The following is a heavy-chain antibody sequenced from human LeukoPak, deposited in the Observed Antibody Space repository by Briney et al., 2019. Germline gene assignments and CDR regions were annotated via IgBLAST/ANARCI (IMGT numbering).Heavy chain of an antibody. CDR1: GFTFSSYV. CDR3: ARFEGGTMEDY. CDR2: NDYRGYS. D-gene: IGHD1-1*01. J-gene: IGHJ4*02. Sequence: GSLRLSCAASGFTFSSYVMSWIRQPPGKGLEWIGSNDYRGYSYYIPSLKSRVTISIDTSKNQLSLRLTSVTAADTAVYYCARFEGGTMEDYWGQGTLVTVSS. V-gene: IGHV4-38-2*01.